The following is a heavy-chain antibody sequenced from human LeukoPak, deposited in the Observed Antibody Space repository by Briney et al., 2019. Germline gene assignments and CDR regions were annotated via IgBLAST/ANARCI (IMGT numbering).Heavy chain of an antibody. CDR2: INPSGGST. Sequence: ASVKVSCKASGYTFTSYYMHWARQAPGQGLEWMGIINPSGGSTSYAQKFQGRVTMTRNTSISTAYMELSSLRSEDTAVYYCARGLTKQQLVPGYWGQGTLVTISS. J-gene: IGHJ4*02. V-gene: IGHV1-46*01. CDR3: ARGLTKQQLVPGY. D-gene: IGHD6-13*01. CDR1: GYTFTSYY.